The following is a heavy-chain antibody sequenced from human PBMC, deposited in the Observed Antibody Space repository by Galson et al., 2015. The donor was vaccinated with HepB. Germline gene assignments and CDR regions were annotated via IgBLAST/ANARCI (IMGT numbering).Heavy chain of an antibody. Sequence: SLRLSCAASGFTFSSYAMSWVRQAPGKGLEWVSAISGSGGSTYYADSVKGRFTISRDNSKNTLYLQMNSLRAEDTAVYYCAKSDRRDELAAAGTLIYWGQGTLVTVSS. CDR1: GFTFSSYA. D-gene: IGHD6-13*01. J-gene: IGHJ4*02. CDR2: ISGSGGST. CDR3: AKSDRRDELAAAGTLIY. V-gene: IGHV3-23*01.